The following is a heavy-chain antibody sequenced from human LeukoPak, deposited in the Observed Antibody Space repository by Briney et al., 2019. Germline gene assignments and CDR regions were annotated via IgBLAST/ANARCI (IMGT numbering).Heavy chain of an antibody. CDR3: ARRGIAAPRRAFDI. V-gene: IGHV4-34*01. D-gene: IGHD6-13*01. CDR2: INHSGST. Sequence: SETPSLTCAVYGGSFSGYYWSWIRQPPGKGQEWIGEINHSGSTNYNPSLKSRVTISVDTSKNQFSLKLSSVTAADTAVYYCARRGIAAPRRAFDIWGQGTMVTVSS. CDR1: GGSFSGYY. J-gene: IGHJ3*02.